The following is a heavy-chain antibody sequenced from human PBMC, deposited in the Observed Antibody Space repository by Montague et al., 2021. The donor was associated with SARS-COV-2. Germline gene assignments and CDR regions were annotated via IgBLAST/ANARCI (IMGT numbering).Heavy chain of an antibody. Sequence: SLRPSCAASGFTFSSYAMGWVRQAPGKGLEWVSGISGSGGGTKYADSVKGRFTISRDNSKNTLHLQMNTLRAEDTAVYYCAKDLHPFTGEVVTYFENWGQGSLVTVSS. CDR3: AKDLHPFTGEVVTYFEN. CDR2: ISGSGGGT. V-gene: IGHV3-23*01. J-gene: IGHJ1*01. D-gene: IGHD3-9*01. CDR1: GFTFSSYA.